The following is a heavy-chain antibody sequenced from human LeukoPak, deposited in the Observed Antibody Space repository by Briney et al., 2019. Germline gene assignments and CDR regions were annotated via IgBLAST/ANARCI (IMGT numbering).Heavy chain of an antibody. J-gene: IGHJ4*02. D-gene: IGHD5-18*01. CDR1: CGSISSYY. CDR3: ARGVVDTAMALDY. CDR2: IYYSGST. Sequence: ASETLSLTCTVSCGSISSYYCSWIRQPPGKGLECLGYIYYSGSTNYNPSLKSRVTISVHTSKNKFSLKLSSVTAADTAVYYCARGVVDTAMALDYWGQGTLVTVSS. V-gene: IGHV4-59*01.